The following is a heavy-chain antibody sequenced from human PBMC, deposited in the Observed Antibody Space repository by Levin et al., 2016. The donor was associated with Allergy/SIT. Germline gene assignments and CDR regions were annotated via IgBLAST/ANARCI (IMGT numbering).Heavy chain of an antibody. Sequence: SVKVSCKAPGDTFRRYAISWVRQAPGQGLEWMGGIIAVFGTTNYAQRFQGRLTITADESTSTVYMEISSLRSEDTAVYYCARDHGSGSSSYFDSWGRGTQVTVSS. V-gene: IGHV1-69*13. CDR2: IIAVFGTT. J-gene: IGHJ4*02. CDR1: GDTFRRYA. CDR3: ARDHGSGSSSYFDS. D-gene: IGHD3-10*01.